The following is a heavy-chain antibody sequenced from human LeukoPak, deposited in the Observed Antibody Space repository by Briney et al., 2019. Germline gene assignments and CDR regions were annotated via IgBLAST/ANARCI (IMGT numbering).Heavy chain of an antibody. CDR1: GFSPTTSGVG. CDR2: INWDDQK. CDR3: AHRRDSSGYQYRYWFAP. D-gene: IGHD3-22*01. V-gene: IGHV2-5*02. Sequence: SGPTLVNPTQTLTLTCTFSGFSPTTSGVGVGWIRQPPGKALEWLALINWDDQKVYSPSLQSRLSITKDTSKNQVVLTMTNVDPVDTATYYCAHRRDSSGYQYRYWFAPWGQGTLVTVSS. J-gene: IGHJ5*02.